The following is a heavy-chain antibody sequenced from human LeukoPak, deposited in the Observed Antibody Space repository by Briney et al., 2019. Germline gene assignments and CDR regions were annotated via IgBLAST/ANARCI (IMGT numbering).Heavy chain of an antibody. J-gene: IGHJ6*02. CDR1: GGSIRNYY. CDR3: ARDREITKPYYYGMDV. V-gene: IGHV4-59*01. Sequence: PAETLSLTCTISGGSIRNYYWGWIRQPPGKGPEWIGYISHSGSTNHNPSLKSRVTISVDTSKNQFSVKLSSVTAADTAVYYCARDREITKPYYYGMDVWGQGTTVTVSS. CDR2: ISHSGST. D-gene: IGHD3-3*01.